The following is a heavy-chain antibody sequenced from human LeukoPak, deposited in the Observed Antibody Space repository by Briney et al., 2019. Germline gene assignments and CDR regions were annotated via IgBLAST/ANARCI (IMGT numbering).Heavy chain of an antibody. CDR1: GFTFSSYA. Sequence: GGSLRLSCAASGFTFSSYAMSWVRQAPGKGLEWVSAISGSGGSTCYADSVKGRFTISRDNSKNTLYLQMNSLRADDTAVYYCAKDTGYSTGWYAVDYWGQGTLVTVSS. CDR2: ISGSGGST. V-gene: IGHV3-23*01. CDR3: AKDTGYSTGWYAVDY. D-gene: IGHD6-19*01. J-gene: IGHJ4*02.